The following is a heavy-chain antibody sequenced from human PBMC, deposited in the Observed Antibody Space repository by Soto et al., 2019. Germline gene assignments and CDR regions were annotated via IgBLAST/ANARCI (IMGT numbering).Heavy chain of an antibody. V-gene: IGHV1-69*06. Sequence: PSVEVSCKASGGTFSSYAISWVRQAPGQGLEWMGGIIPIFGTANYAQKFQGRVTITADKSTSTAYMELSSLRSEDTAVYYCARQRSHYYDSSGYPYWGQGTLVTVSS. CDR2: IIPIFGTA. CDR1: GGTFSSYA. CDR3: ARQRSHYYDSSGYPY. D-gene: IGHD3-22*01. J-gene: IGHJ4*02.